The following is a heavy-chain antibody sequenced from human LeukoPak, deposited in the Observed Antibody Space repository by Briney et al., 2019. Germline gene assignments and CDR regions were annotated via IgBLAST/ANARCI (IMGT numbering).Heavy chain of an antibody. D-gene: IGHD3-10*01. CDR3: ARVRGSGKYYYYYMDV. V-gene: IGHV4-59*01. CDR2: IYYSGST. CDR1: GGSISSYY. Sequence: SETLSLTCTVSGGSISSYYWSWIRQPPGKGLEWIGYIYYSGSTNYNPSLKSRVTISVDTSKNQFSLKLSSVTAADTAMYYCARVRGSGKYYYYYMDVWGKGTTVTISS. J-gene: IGHJ6*03.